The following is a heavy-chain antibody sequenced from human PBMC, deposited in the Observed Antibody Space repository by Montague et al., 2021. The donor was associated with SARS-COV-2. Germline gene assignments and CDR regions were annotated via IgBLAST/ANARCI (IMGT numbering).Heavy chain of an antibody. D-gene: IGHD6-19*01. V-gene: IGHV4-39*01. J-gene: IGHJ4*02. CDR1: GGSISSSNYY. CDR3: ARQRQVRLVSTPRFFDY. Sequence: SETLSLTCTVSGGSISSSNYYWGWIRPPPGKGLEWIGSIYYSGSTYYNPSLQSRVTISVDTSKNQFSLKLSSVTAAATAVYSCARQRQVRLVSTPRFFDYWGQGTLVTVSS. CDR2: IYYSGST.